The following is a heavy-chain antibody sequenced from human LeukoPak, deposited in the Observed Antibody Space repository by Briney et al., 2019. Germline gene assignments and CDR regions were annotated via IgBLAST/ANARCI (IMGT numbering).Heavy chain of an antibody. V-gene: IGHV3-7*03. CDR1: GFTFTTYW. CDR3: ARLWGGLTMSRFLDS. J-gene: IGHJ1*01. Sequence: GGSLTLSCATSGFTFTTYWMNWVRQAPGKGLEWVANIKQDGSEKYYVDSAKGRFTISRDNTEKSLYLHMNSLRADDSAVYFCARLWGGLTMSRFLDSWGQGTPVTVSS. CDR2: IKQDGSEK. D-gene: IGHD3-16*01.